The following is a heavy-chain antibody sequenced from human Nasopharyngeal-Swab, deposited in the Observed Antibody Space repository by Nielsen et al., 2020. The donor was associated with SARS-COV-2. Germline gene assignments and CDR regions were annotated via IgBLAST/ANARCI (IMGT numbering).Heavy chain of an antibody. CDR1: GFTFSGSA. CDR3: IRAPGDGYKY. Sequence: GESLKISCAASGFTFSGSAMHWVRQASGKGLEWVGRIRSKANSYATAYAASVKGRFTISRDDSKNTAYLQMNSLKTEDTAVYYCIRAPGDGYKYWGQGTLVTVSS. V-gene: IGHV3-73*01. J-gene: IGHJ4*02. CDR2: IRSKANSYAT. D-gene: IGHD5-24*01.